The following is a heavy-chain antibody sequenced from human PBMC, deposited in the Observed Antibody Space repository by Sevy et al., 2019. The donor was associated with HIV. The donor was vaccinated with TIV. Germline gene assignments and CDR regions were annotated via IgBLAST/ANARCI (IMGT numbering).Heavy chain of an antibody. CDR1: GFSFSSNW. V-gene: IGHV3-7*01. CDR2: IKEDGSMI. J-gene: IGHJ4*02. CDR3: VRAIGAAGSY. D-gene: IGHD6-13*01. Sequence: GGSLRLSCEASGFSFSSNWMSWVPQAPGKGLEWVANIKEDGSMIYYVDSVKGRFTISRDNAKNSVYLQMTSLRAEDAALYYYVRAIGAAGSYWGQGTLVTVSS.